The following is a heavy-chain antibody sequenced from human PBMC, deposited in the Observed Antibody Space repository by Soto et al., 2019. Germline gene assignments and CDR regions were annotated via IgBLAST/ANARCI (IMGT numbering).Heavy chain of an antibody. Sequence: ASVKVSCKASGYTFTSYGISWVRQAPGQGLEWMGWISAYNGNTNYAQKLQGRVTMTTDTSTSTAYMELRSLRSDDTAVYYCASDCSSTSCYWFDPWAQGNLVTVSS. CDR2: ISAYNGNT. CDR3: ASDCSSTSCYWFDP. V-gene: IGHV1-18*01. J-gene: IGHJ5*02. CDR1: GYTFTSYG. D-gene: IGHD2-2*01.